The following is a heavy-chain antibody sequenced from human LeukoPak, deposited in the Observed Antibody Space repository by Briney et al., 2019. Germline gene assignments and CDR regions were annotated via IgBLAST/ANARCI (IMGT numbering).Heavy chain of an antibody. CDR2: TYYRSKWYN. CDR1: GGSVSSNSAA. CDR3: ARETTSLFDS. V-gene: IGHV6-1*01. J-gene: IGHJ4*02. Sequence: SQTLSLTCAISGGSVSSNSAAWIWIRPSPSGGLVWLGRTYYRSKWYNYYAVSVKSRITINPDRSKNQVSLQMNSVTPEDTAVYYCARETTSLFDSWGQGTLVTVSS. D-gene: IGHD2/OR15-2a*01.